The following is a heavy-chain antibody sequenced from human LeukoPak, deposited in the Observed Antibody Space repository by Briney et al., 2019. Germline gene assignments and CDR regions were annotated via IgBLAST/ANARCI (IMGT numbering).Heavy chain of an antibody. V-gene: IGHV1-2*02. CDR1: GYTFTGYY. CDR2: INPNNGGT. J-gene: IGHJ6*02. D-gene: IGHD2-2*01. CDR3: ARERIVVVPARRDYYGMDV. Sequence: ASVKVSCKASGYTFTGYYMHWVRQAPGQGLEWMGWINPNNGGTNYAQKFQGRVTMTRDTSISTAYMELSRLRSDDTAVYYCARERIVVVPARRDYYGMDVWGQGTTVTVSS.